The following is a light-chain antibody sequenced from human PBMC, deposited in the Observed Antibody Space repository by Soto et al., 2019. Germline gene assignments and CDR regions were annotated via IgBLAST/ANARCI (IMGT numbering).Light chain of an antibody. CDR2: AAS. CDR3: QKYNTAPQT. J-gene: IGKJ1*01. Sequence: DIQMTQSPSSLSASVGNRVTITCRARQGISNYLAWYQQKPGKVPKLLIYAASTLQSGLPSRFSGSGSGTDFTLTISSLQPEDVATYYCQKYNTAPQTFGQGTKVEIK. V-gene: IGKV1-27*01. CDR1: QGISNY.